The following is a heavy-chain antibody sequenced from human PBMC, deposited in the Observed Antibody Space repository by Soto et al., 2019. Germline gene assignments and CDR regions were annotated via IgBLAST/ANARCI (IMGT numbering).Heavy chain of an antibody. CDR3: ARNYYDFWSADPALEYFQH. CDR1: GFTFSSYA. D-gene: IGHD3-3*01. V-gene: IGHV3-30-3*01. CDR2: ISYDGSNK. Sequence: GGSLRLSCAASGFTFSSYARHWVRQAPGKGLEWVAVISYDGSNKYYADSVKGRFTISRDNSKNTLYLQMNSLRAEDTAVYYCARNYYDFWSADPALEYFQHWGQGTLVTVSS. J-gene: IGHJ1*01.